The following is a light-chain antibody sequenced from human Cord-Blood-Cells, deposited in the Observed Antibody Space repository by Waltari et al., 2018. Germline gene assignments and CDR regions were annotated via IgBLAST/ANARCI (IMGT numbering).Light chain of an antibody. J-gene: IGLJ3*02. CDR3: SSYTSSSTWV. V-gene: IGLV2-14*01. CDR2: DVS. Sequence: QSALTQPASASASPGPSLTISCTGTSSHVGGYNYVSWYPQHPGKPPKLMIYDVSKRHSGVSNRFSGSKSGNTASLTISGLQAEDEADYYCSSYTSSSTWVFGGGTKLTVL. CDR1: SSHVGGYNY.